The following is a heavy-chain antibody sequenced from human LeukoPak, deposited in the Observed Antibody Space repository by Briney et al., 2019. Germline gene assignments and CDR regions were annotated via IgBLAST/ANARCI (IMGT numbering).Heavy chain of an antibody. CDR3: AKDPRTAAVYYFDY. CDR2: LYYSGSP. D-gene: IGHD6-13*01. Sequence: SETLSLTCTVSGGSISSSSYYWGWIRQPPGKGLEYIGSLYYSGSPYYSPSLKSRVSISVDTSKNQFSLKLSSVTAADTAVYFCAKDPRTAAVYYFDYWGQGILVTVSS. V-gene: IGHV4-39*02. CDR1: GGSISSSSYY. J-gene: IGHJ4*02.